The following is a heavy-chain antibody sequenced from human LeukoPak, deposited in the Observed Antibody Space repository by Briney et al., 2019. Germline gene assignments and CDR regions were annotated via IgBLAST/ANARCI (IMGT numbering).Heavy chain of an antibody. CDR1: RFTFSSYS. CDR2: ISSSGSYI. CDR3: AKALAAYYYDSSGYFDY. D-gene: IGHD3-22*01. V-gene: IGHV3-21*01. J-gene: IGHJ4*02. Sequence: GGSLRLSCAGARFTFSSYSMNWVRQAPGKGLEWVSSISSSGSYIYYADSVKGRFTISRDNAKNSLYLQMNSLRAEDTAVYYCAKALAAYYYDSSGYFDYWGQGTLVTVSS.